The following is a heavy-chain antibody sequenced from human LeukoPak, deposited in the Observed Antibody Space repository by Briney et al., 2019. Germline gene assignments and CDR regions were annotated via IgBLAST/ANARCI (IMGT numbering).Heavy chain of an antibody. V-gene: IGHV1-69*05. D-gene: IGHD5-18*01. Sequence: SVKVSCKASGGTFSSYAISWVRQAPGQGLEWMGRIIPIFGTANYAQRFQGRVTITTDESTSTAYMELSSLRSEDTAVYYCASGYSYGPYYFDYWGQGTLVTVSS. CDR2: IIPIFGTA. J-gene: IGHJ4*02. CDR1: GGTFSSYA. CDR3: ASGYSYGPYYFDY.